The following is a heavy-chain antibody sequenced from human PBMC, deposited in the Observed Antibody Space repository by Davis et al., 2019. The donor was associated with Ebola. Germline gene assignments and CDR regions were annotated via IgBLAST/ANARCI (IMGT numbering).Heavy chain of an antibody. D-gene: IGHD6-13*01. V-gene: IGHV1-46*01. CDR2: INPSGGST. Sequence: AASVKVSCKASGYTFTSYYMHWVRQAPGQGLEWMGIINPSGGSTTYAQKFQGRVTMTRDTSTSTVYMELSSLRSEDTAVYYCARGSGTYSSNWGGFDIWGQGAMVTVSS. J-gene: IGHJ3*02. CDR3: ARGSGTYSSNWGGFDI. CDR1: GYTFTSYY.